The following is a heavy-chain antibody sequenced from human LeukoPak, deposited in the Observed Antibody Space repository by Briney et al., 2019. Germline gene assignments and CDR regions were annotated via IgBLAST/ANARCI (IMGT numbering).Heavy chain of an antibody. CDR3: AIGGSSGWYAYYYYMDV. D-gene: IGHD6-19*01. CDR2: TNPNRGGT. V-gene: IGHV1-2*06. Sequence: ASVKVSCKASGYTFTGYYMHWVRQAPGQGLEWMGRTNPNRGGTNYAQKFQGRVTMTRDTSISTDYMELSRLRSDDTAVYYCAIGGSSGWYAYYYYMDVWGKGTTVTVSS. J-gene: IGHJ6*03. CDR1: GYTFTGYY.